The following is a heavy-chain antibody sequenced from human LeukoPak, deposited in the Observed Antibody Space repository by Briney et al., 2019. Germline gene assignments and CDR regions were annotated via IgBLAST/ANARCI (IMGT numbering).Heavy chain of an antibody. CDR3: ARRGDSGSCDY. V-gene: IGHV4-4*09. Sequence: SETLSLTCTVSGGSISSYYWSWIRQPPGKGLEWIGYIYTSGSTNYNPSLKSRVTISVDTSKNQFSLKLSSVTAADTAVYYCARRGDSGSCDYWGQETLVTVSS. D-gene: IGHD1-26*01. CDR1: GGSISSYY. CDR2: IYTSGST. J-gene: IGHJ4*02.